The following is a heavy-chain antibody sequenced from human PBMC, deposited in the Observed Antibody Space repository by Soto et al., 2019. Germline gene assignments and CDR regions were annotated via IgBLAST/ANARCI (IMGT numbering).Heavy chain of an antibody. Sequence: QVQLVESGGGVVQPGRSLRLSCAASGFTFSSYGMHWVRQAPGKGLEWVAVIWYDGSNKYYADSVKGRFTISRDNSKNTLYLQMNSLRAEDTAVYYCARDLPCYPDRDYWGQGPLVTVSA. CDR2: IWYDGSNK. V-gene: IGHV3-33*01. CDR3: ARDLPCYPDRDY. J-gene: IGHJ4*02. CDR1: GFTFSSYG. D-gene: IGHD5-18*01.